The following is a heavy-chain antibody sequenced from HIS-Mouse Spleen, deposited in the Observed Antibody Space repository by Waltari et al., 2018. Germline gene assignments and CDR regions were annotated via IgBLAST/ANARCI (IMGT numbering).Heavy chain of an antibody. V-gene: IGHV3-66*01. CDR1: GFTVSSNY. D-gene: IGHD4-4*01. CDR3: ASDNSNWYFDL. Sequence: EVQLVESGGGLVQPGGSLRLSCAASGFTVSSNYMSWVRQAPGEGLEWVSVSYSGGSTDYADSVKGRFTISRDNSKNTLYLQMNSLRAEDTAVYYCASDNSNWYFDLWGRGTLVTVSS. CDR2: SYSGGST. J-gene: IGHJ2*01.